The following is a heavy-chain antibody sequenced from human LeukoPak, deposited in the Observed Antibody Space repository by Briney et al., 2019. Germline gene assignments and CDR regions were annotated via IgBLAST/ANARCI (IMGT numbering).Heavy chain of an antibody. D-gene: IGHD4-17*01. CDR1: GDSVSSNSAA. CDR2: TYYRSRWYN. V-gene: IGHV6-1*01. J-gene: IGHJ4*02. CDR3: ARSISVTHDY. Sequence: SQTLSLTCAIPGDSVSSNSAAWNWIRQSPSRGLEWLGRTYYRSRWYNDYAVSVRSRITISPDTSKNQFSLQLNSVTPEDTAVYYCARSISVTHDYWGQGTLVTVSS.